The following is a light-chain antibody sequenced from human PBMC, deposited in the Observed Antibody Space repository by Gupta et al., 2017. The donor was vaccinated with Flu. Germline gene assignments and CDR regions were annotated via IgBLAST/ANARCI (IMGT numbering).Light chain of an antibody. CDR2: KAS. J-gene: IGKJ5*01. CDR3: QHYNSYLIT. V-gene: IGKV1-5*03. CDR1: QSISSW. Sequence: DIQMTQSSSTLSASVGDRVTITCRASQSISSWLAWYQQKPGKAPKLLIYKASTLESGVPSRFSGSGSGTEFTLTITSLQPDDFATYYCQHYNSYLITFGQGTRL.